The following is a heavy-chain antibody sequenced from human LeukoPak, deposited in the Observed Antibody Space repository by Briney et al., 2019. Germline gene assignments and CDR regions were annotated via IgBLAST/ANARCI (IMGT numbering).Heavy chain of an antibody. Sequence: SETLSLTCAVSGGSISSGGYYWSWIRQPPGKGLEWIGYIYYSGSTNYNPSLKSRVTISVDTSKNQFSLKLSSVTAADTAVYYCARVDSTTDAFDLWGQGTMVTVSS. J-gene: IGHJ3*01. D-gene: IGHD2/OR15-2a*01. CDR3: ARVDSTTDAFDL. CDR2: IYYSGST. CDR1: GGSISSGGYY. V-gene: IGHV4-61*08.